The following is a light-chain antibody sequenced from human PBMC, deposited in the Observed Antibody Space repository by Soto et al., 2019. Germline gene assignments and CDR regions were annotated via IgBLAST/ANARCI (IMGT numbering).Light chain of an antibody. CDR2: GAS. Sequence: EIVMTQSPATLSVSPGERATLSCRASQSLSSNLAWYQQKPGQAPRLLIYGASTRATGIPARFSGSGSGTELTLTISSLQSEDFAVYYCQQYNNWPPLTFGGGTKVDIK. V-gene: IGKV3-15*01. CDR1: QSLSSN. CDR3: QQYNNWPPLT. J-gene: IGKJ4*01.